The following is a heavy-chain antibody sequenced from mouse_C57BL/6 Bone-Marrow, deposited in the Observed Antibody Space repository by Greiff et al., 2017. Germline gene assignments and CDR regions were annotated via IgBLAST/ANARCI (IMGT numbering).Heavy chain of an antibody. V-gene: IGHV14-4*01. Sequence: VQLQQSGAELVRPGASVKLSCTASGFNIKDDYMHWVKQRPEQGLEWIGWIDPENGDTEYASKFQGKATITADTSSNTAYLQLRSLTSEDTAVYYCTNYYGSNWYFDVWGTGTTVTVSS. J-gene: IGHJ1*03. CDR2: IDPENGDT. CDR3: TNYYGSNWYFDV. D-gene: IGHD1-1*01. CDR1: GFNIKDDY.